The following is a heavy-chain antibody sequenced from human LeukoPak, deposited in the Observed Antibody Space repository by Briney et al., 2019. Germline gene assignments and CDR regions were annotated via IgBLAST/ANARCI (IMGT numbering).Heavy chain of an antibody. CDR3: ARGGGGYPIEFFDY. D-gene: IGHD3-22*01. Sequence: SETLSLTCTVSGGSISSSSYYWGWIRQPPGKGLEWIGSIYYSGSTYYNPSLKSRVTISVDTSKNQFSLKLSSVTAADTAVYYCARGGGGYPIEFFDYWGRGSLVTVSS. CDR2: IYYSGST. CDR1: GGSISSSSYY. J-gene: IGHJ4*02. V-gene: IGHV4-39*01.